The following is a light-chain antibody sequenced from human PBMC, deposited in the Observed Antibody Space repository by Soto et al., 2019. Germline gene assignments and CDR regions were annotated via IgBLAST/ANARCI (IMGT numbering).Light chain of an antibody. CDR2: GAS. Sequence: EIVMTPSPASLSVSPGDGVTLSCRASQSVASNVAWYQQKPGQGPRLLIHGASTRAVGVPARFSGSGSGTDLTLTISSLQSEDFAVYYCQQYHNWPPQYTFGQGTKLQIK. CDR1: QSVASN. J-gene: IGKJ2*01. V-gene: IGKV3-15*01. CDR3: QQYHNWPPQYT.